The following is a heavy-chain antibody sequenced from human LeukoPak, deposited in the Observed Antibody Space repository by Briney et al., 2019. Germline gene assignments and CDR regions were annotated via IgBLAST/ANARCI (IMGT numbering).Heavy chain of an antibody. CDR3: AKRGSGYYEFDY. J-gene: IGHJ4*02. CDR1: GFTFSSYA. V-gene: IGHV3-23*01. D-gene: IGHD3-22*01. Sequence: GGSLRLSCAASGFTFSSYAMSWVRQAPGKGLEWVSAISGSGGSTYYADSVKGRFTISRDNSKNTLYLQMNSLRAEDTALYYCAKRGSGYYEFDYWGQGTLVTVSS. CDR2: ISGSGGST.